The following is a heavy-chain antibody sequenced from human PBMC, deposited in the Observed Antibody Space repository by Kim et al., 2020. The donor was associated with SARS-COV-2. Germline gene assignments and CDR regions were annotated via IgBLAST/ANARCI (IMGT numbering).Heavy chain of an antibody. D-gene: IGHD3-16*02. CDR3: VKSVIRRLYGGFDY. Sequence: DSGKGRFPISRDNSKNPVYLQMSSLRAEDTAVYYCVKSVIRRLYGGFDYWGQGTLVTVSS. V-gene: IGHV3-64D*09. J-gene: IGHJ4*02.